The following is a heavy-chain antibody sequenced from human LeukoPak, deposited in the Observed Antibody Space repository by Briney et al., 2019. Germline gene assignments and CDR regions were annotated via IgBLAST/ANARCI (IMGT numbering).Heavy chain of an antibody. CDR3: AKGNSAGSRKSWFDP. CDR2: IYSGGST. V-gene: IGHV3-53*01. D-gene: IGHD3-10*01. Sequence: GGSLRLSCAASGFSVSSNYMSWVRQAPGKGLEWVSVIYSGGSTYYADSVKGRFTISRGDSKNTVYLQMNSLSAEDTAVYYCAKGNSAGSRKSWFDPWGQGTLVTVSS. CDR1: GFSVSSNY. J-gene: IGHJ5*02.